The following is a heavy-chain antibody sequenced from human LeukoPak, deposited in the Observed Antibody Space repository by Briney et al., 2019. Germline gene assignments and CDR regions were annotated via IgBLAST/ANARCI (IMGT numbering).Heavy chain of an antibody. CDR3: AKGKGYIGGSYNFDN. D-gene: IGHD1-26*01. V-gene: IGHV3-23*01. CDR1: GFTFSNYA. CDR2: ISDSGGST. J-gene: IGHJ4*02. Sequence: GGSLRLSCAASGFTFSNYAMSWVRQAPGKGLEWVSTISDSGGSTYYADSVKGRFTISRGNSKNTLYLQMNSLRAEDTAVYYCAKGKGYIGGSYNFDNWGQGTLVTVSS.